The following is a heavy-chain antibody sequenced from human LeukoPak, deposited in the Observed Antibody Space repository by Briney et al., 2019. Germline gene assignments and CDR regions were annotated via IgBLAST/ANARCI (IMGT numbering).Heavy chain of an antibody. J-gene: IGHJ4*02. Sequence: PSETLSLTCNVSGDSISSYYWSWLRQPGGKALEWIGRIYTSGYTNYNPSLESRVAMSIDTAKSQFSLKLSSVTAADTAVYYCARVHIVTGTYFDSWGLGALVTVPS. CDR3: ARVHIVTGTYFDS. CDR2: IYTSGYT. CDR1: GDSISSYY. V-gene: IGHV4-4*07. D-gene: IGHD2-21*01.